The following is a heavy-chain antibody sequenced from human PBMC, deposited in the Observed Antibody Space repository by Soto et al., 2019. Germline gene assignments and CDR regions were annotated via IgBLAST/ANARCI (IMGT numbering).Heavy chain of an antibody. CDR1: GIVFTNAW. J-gene: IGHJ3*01. CDR3: TTGDSGSGTYYDAFHF. D-gene: IGHD3-10*01. V-gene: IGHV3-15*05. CDR2: IKSYNQGGST. Sequence: GGSLRLSCAASGIVFTNAWMSWVRQAPGKGREWVGRIKSYNQGGSTDYAAPVKGRFTISRDDSQNTLSLEMHSLNPEDTAVYYCTTGDSGSGTYYDAFHFWGQGTMVTVSS.